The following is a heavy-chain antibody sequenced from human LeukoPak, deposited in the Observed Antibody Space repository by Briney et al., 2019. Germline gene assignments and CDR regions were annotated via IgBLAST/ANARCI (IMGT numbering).Heavy chain of an antibody. D-gene: IGHD3-10*01. CDR2: TYPGVADT. V-gene: IGHV5-51*01. J-gene: IGHJ3*02. CDR1: GYSFTSYW. CDR3: ARRSGSGAFDI. Sequence: GESLKISCKCSGYSFTSYWIGLGRQIPGEVLEWMGITYPGVADTRSSPSFQGQVTISADKSISTAYLQWSSLKASDTAMYYCARRSGSGAFDIWGQGTMVTVSS.